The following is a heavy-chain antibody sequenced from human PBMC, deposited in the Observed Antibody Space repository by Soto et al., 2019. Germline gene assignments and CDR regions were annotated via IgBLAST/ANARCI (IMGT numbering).Heavy chain of an antibody. D-gene: IGHD3-10*01. CDR3: ARATSLMGQFDY. CDR1: GGSISSGGYY. J-gene: IGHJ4*02. Sequence: TLSLTCTVSGGSISSGGYYWSWIRQHPGKGLEWIGYIYYSGSTYYNPSLKSRVTISVDTSKNQFSLKLSSVTAADTAVYYCARATSLMGQFDYWGQGTLVTVSS. CDR2: IYYSGST. V-gene: IGHV4-31*03.